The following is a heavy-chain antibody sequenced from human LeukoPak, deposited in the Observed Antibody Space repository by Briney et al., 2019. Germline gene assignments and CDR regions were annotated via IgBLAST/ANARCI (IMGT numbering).Heavy chain of an antibody. CDR1: GFTFSSYG. J-gene: IGHJ4*02. Sequence: GRSLRLSCAASGFTFSSYGMHWVRQAPGKGLEWVAVISYDGSNKYYADSVKGRFTISRDNSKNTLYLQMNSLRAEDTAVYYCARGAPSTYFDYWGQGTLVTVSS. CDR3: ARGAPSTYFDY. CDR2: ISYDGSNK. V-gene: IGHV3-30*03.